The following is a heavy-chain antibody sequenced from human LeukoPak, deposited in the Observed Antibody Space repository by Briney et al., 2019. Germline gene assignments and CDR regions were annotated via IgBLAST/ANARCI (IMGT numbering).Heavy chain of an antibody. CDR3: ARDHNYAFDY. Sequence: PGGSLRLSCTVSEFTFSSYSMNWVRQAPGKGLEWVSYISSISGTINYADSVKGRFTISGDNARNSLFLQMNSLRAEDTAVYYCARDHNYAFDYWGQGTLVTVSS. V-gene: IGHV3-48*01. CDR2: ISSISGTI. CDR1: EFTFSSYS. J-gene: IGHJ4*02. D-gene: IGHD5-18*01.